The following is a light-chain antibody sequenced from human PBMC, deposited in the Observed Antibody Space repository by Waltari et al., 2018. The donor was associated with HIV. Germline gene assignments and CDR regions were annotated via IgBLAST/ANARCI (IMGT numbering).Light chain of an antibody. Sequence: VMTQSPATLSVSPGQRATLSCGASQSVRNRLAWYQQRPGQSPRLLIYDASTRATGVPDRFSASGSVTEFTLTISSLQSEDFALYYCQAFGGTFVPGTRV. CDR3: QAFGGT. J-gene: IGKJ3*01. CDR1: QSVRNR. V-gene: IGKV3-15*01. CDR2: DAS.